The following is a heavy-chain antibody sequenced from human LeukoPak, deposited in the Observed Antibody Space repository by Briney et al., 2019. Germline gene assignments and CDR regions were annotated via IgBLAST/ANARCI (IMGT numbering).Heavy chain of an antibody. CDR2: IHRDGRTA. D-gene: IGHD1-26*01. CDR3: AKTRCSGTEYDAFDH. J-gene: IGHJ4*02. Sequence: RGSLRLSSADSGFSLDDYDIRWGRQTPGKGLEWVSLIHRDGRTAYYADSVKGRFAISRDNSRRSLYLQINSLRTEDTALYHCAKTRCSGTEYDAFDHWGQGTLVTVSS. V-gene: IGHV3-43*02. CDR1: GFSLDDYD.